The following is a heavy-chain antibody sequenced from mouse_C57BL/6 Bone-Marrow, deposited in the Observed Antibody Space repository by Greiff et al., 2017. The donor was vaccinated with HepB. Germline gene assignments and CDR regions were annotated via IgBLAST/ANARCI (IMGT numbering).Heavy chain of an antibody. CDR2: IAPENGDT. CDR1: GFNIKDDY. CDR3: TYYGSSHWYFDV. J-gene: IGHJ1*03. D-gene: IGHD1-1*01. Sequence: EVKLQESGAELVRPGASVKLSCPASGFNIKDDYMHWVKPRPEQGLEWIGWIAPENGDTEYASKFQGKATITADTASNTAYLQLSSLTSEDTAVYYCTYYGSSHWYFDVWGTGTTVTVSS. V-gene: IGHV14-4*01.